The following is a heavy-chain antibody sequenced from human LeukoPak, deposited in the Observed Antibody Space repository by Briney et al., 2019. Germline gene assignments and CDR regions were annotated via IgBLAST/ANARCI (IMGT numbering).Heavy chain of an antibody. CDR1: GFTFSSYE. CDR2: ISSSGSNI. CDR3: ARTQGIGSSQSLDY. V-gene: IGHV3-48*03. D-gene: IGHD2-2*01. J-gene: IGHJ4*02. Sequence: GGSLRLSCAASGFTFSSYEMNWVRQAPGKGLEWVSYISSSGSNIYYADSVKGRFTISRDNAKKSLYLQMNSLRAEDTAVYYCARTQGIGSSQSLDYWGQGTLVTVSS.